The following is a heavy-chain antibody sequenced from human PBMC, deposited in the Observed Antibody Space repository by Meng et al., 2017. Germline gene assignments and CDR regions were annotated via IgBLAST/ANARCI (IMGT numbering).Heavy chain of an antibody. D-gene: IGHD6-13*01. V-gene: IGHV3-73*01. Sequence: GESLKISCAASGFTFSGSAMRWVRQASGKGLEWVGRIRSKANSYATAYAASVKGRFTISRDDSKNTAYLQMNSLKTEDTAVYYCTVEAAAGVGYYGMDVWGQGTTVTVSS. J-gene: IGHJ6*02. CDR2: IRSKANSYAT. CDR1: GFTFSGSA. CDR3: TVEAAAGVGYYGMDV.